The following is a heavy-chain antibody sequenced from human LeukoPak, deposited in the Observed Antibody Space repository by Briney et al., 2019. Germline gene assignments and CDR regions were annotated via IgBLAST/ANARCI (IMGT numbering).Heavy chain of an antibody. CDR3: ARGRSRTEGGMDV. Sequence: SETLSLTCTVSGGSISSSSYYWGWIRQPPGKGLEWIGTIYYSGTTYYNPSLKSRVTLSVDTSKNQFSLDLTSVTAADTAVYYCARGRSRTEGGMDVWGQGTTVTVSS. D-gene: IGHD1-14*01. CDR1: GGSISSSSYY. J-gene: IGHJ6*02. CDR2: IYYSGTT. V-gene: IGHV4-39*01.